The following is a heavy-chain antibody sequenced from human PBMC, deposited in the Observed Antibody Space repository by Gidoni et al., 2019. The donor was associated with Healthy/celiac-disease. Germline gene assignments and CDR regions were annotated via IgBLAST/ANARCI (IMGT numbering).Heavy chain of an antibody. CDR3: ASGSSSCFDY. CDR2: IYHSGST. D-gene: IGHD6-13*01. CDR1: GYSISSGYY. V-gene: IGHV4-38-2*02. Sequence: QVQLQESGPGLVKPSETLSLTCTVSGYSISSGYYWGWLRQPPGKGLEWIGSIYHSGSTYYNPSLKSRVTISVDTSKNQFSLKLSSVTAADTAVYYCASGSSSCFDYWGQGTLVTVSS. J-gene: IGHJ4*02.